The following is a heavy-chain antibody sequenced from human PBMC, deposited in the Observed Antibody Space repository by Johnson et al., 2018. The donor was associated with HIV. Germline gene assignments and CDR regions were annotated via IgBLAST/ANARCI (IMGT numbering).Heavy chain of an antibody. CDR1: GFTVTSKY. CDR3: AKDQYRKRTTVAGI. Sequence: QVQLVESGGGLVQPGGSLRLSCAASGFTVTSKYMSWVRQAPGKGLAWVALISYDGSNTYYADSVRGRFTLSRDNSKNTVYLQMNSLRAEDTAVYYCAKDQYRKRTTVAGIWGQGTMVTVSS. V-gene: IGHV3-30*18. CDR2: ISYDGSNT. D-gene: IGHD4-17*01. J-gene: IGHJ3*02.